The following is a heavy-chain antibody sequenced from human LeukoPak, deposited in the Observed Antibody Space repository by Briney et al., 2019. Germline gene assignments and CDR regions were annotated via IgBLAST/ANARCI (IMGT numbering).Heavy chain of an antibody. CDR3: AREESRVRAFDI. CDR1: GFSFSSYS. V-gene: IGHV3-21*01. Sequence: GGSLRLSCAASGFSFSSYSMNWVRQAPGRGLEGVSSISSSSSYIYYADSVKGRFTISRDNAKNSLYLQMNSLRAEDTAVYYCAREESRVRAFDIWGQGTMVTVSS. D-gene: IGHD1-1*01. CDR2: ISSSSSYI. J-gene: IGHJ3*02.